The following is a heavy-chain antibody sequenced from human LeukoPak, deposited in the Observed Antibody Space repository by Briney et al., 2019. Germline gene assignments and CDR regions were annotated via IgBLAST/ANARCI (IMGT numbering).Heavy chain of an antibody. CDR1: GGSISSSSYY. J-gene: IGHJ3*02. CDR3: ARLVAVAGTTAGGAFDI. V-gene: IGHV4-39*07. Sequence: SETLSLTCTVSGGSISSSSYYWGWIRQPPGKGPEWIGSIYYSGSTYYNPSLKSRVTISVDTSKNQFSLKLSSVTAADTAVYYCARLVAVAGTTAGGAFDIWGQGTMVTVSS. CDR2: IYYSGST. D-gene: IGHD6-19*01.